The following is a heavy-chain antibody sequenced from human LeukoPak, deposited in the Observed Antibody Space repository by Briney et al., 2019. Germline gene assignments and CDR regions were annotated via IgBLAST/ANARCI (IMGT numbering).Heavy chain of an antibody. D-gene: IGHD3-10*01. J-gene: IGHJ4*02. CDR2: IYPGDSDT. V-gene: IGHV5-51*01. CDR3: ARQTRDGSGSRGYSFDF. Sequence: GESLKISCKGSGYSFASYWIGWVRQMPGKGLEWMGIIYPGDSDTRYSPSFEGQVTTSVDKSISTAYLQWSSLKASDTAMYYCARQTRDGSGSRGYSFDFWGQGTLVTVSS. CDR1: GYSFASYW.